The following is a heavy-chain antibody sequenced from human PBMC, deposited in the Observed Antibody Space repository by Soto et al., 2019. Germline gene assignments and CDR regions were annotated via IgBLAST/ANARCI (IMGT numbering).Heavy chain of an antibody. CDR3: ARENYDFWSGYYSYYYYYMDV. CDR1: GYTFTSYG. CDR2: ISAYNGNT. Sequence: ASVKVSCKASGYTFTSYGISWVRQAPGQGLEWMGWISAYNGNTNYAQKLQGRVTMTTDTSTSTAYMELRSLRSDDTAVYYCARENYDFWSGYYSYYYYYMDVWGKGTTVTVSS. V-gene: IGHV1-18*01. D-gene: IGHD3-3*01. J-gene: IGHJ6*03.